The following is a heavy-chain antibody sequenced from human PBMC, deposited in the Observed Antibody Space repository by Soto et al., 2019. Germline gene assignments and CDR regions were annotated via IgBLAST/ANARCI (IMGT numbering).Heavy chain of an antibody. V-gene: IGHV4-34*01. CDR1: GGSFSGYY. D-gene: IGHD3-22*01. Sequence: PSETLSLTCAVYGGSFSGYYWSWIRQPPGKGLEWIGEINHSGSTNYNPSLKSRVTISVDTSKNQFSLKLSSVTAADTAVYYCARLGYYSSGRLLYYFDYWGQGTLVTVSS. J-gene: IGHJ4*02. CDR3: ARLGYYSSGRLLYYFDY. CDR2: INHSGST.